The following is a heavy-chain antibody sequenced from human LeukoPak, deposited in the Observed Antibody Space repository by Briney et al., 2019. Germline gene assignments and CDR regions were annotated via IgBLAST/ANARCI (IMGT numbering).Heavy chain of an antibody. CDR1: GGSFSGYY. J-gene: IGHJ4*02. V-gene: IGHV4-34*01. CDR2: ISHSGST. D-gene: IGHD3-22*01. CDR3: ARVPNYYDSYFDY. Sequence: PSETLSLTCAVYGGSFSGYYWSWIRQPPGKGLEWIGEISHSGSTNYNPSLKSRVTISVDTSKNQFSLKLSSVTAAGTAVYYCARVPNYYDSYFDYWGQGTLVTVSS.